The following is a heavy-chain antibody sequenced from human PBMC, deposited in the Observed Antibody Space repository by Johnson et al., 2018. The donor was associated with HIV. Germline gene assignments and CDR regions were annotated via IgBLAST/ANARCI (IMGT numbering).Heavy chain of an antibody. D-gene: IGHD4-11*01. CDR2: IKQDGSEK. J-gene: IGHJ3*02. Sequence: VQLVESGGGVVQPGRSLRLSCAASRFTFSSSAMHWVRQAPGKGLEWVANIKQDGSEKYYVDSVKGRFTISRDNAKNSLYLQMNGLRAEDTAVYYCARNEYSNYGGRDAFDIWGQGTMVTVPS. V-gene: IGHV3-7*01. CDR3: ARNEYSNYGGRDAFDI. CDR1: RFTFSSSA.